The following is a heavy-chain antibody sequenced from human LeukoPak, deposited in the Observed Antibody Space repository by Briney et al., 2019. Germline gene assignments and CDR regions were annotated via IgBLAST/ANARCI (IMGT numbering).Heavy chain of an antibody. V-gene: IGHV4-39*07. CDR3: ARLKDWFDP. Sequence: SETLSLTCSVSGGSISSSYYYWGWIRQPPGKGLEWIGSIYYSGSTYYNPSLKSRVTISVDTSKNQFSLKLTSVTAADTAVYYCARLKDWFDPWGQGTLVTVSS. CDR1: GGSISSSYYY. J-gene: IGHJ5*02. CDR2: IYYSGST.